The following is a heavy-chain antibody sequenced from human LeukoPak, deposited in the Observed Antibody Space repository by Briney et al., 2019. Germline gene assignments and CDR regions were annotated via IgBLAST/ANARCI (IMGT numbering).Heavy chain of an antibody. Sequence: ASVKVSCKVSGYTLTELSMHWVRQAPGKGLEWMGGFDPEDGETIYAQKFQGRVTMTEDTSTDTAYMGLGSLRSEDTAVYYCATEGCSGGSCQFDYWGQGTLVTVSS. CDR1: GYTLTELS. D-gene: IGHD2-15*01. J-gene: IGHJ4*02. CDR2: FDPEDGET. CDR3: ATEGCSGGSCQFDY. V-gene: IGHV1-24*01.